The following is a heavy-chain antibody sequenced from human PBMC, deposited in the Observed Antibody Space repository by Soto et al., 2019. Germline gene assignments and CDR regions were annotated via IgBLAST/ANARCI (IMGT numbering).Heavy chain of an antibody. D-gene: IGHD3-3*01. CDR3: ARGHPPFAEWLLYYYYGMDV. Sequence: SETLSLTCAVYGGSFSGYYWSWIRQPPGKGLEWIGEINHSGSTNYNPSLKSRVTISVDTSKNQFSLKLSSVTAADTAVYYCARGHPPFAEWLLYYYYGMDVWGQGTTVTVSS. J-gene: IGHJ6*02. CDR1: GGSFSGYY. CDR2: INHSGST. V-gene: IGHV4-34*01.